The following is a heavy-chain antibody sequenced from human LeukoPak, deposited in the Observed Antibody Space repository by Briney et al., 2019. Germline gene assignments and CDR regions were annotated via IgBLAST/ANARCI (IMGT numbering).Heavy chain of an antibody. CDR3: ARGPAAVHP. D-gene: IGHD6-13*01. CDR2: ILHTGST. Sequence: SETLSLTCAVSGCSLTNHYWIWIRQPPGKGREWIGEILHTGSTDYNPSFKSRVTISIDSAKNQFFLSLTSVTAADTAVYYCARGPAAVHPWGQGTLVTVSS. CDR1: GCSLTNHY. J-gene: IGHJ5*02. V-gene: IGHV4-34*12.